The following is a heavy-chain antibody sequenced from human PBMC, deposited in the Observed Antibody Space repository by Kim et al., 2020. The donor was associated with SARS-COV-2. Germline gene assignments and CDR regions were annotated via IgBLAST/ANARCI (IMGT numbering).Heavy chain of an antibody. CDR1: GFTFSDHY. V-gene: IGHV3-72*01. Sequence: GGSLRLSCAASGFTFSDHYMDWVRQAPGKGLEWVGRTRNKANSYTTEYAASVKGRFTISRDDSKNSLYLQMNSLKTEDTAVYYCARGSDEMRGKGCYRCDYYYYMDVWGKGTTVTVSS. J-gene: IGHJ6*03. CDR3: ARGSDEMRGKGCYRCDYYYYMDV. D-gene: IGHD3-16*02. CDR2: TRNKANSYTT.